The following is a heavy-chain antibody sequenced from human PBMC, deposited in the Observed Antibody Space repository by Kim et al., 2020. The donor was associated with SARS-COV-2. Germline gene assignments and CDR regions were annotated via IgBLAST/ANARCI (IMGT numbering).Heavy chain of an antibody. CDR2: INHSGST. D-gene: IGHD2-21*01. J-gene: IGHJ4*02. CDR3: ARAPASILWWVESKSYFDY. Sequence: SETLSLTFAVYGGSFSGYYWSWIRQPPGKGLEWIGEINHSGSTNYNPSLKSRVTISVDTSKNQFSLKLSSVTAADTAVYYCARAPASILWWVESKSYFDYWGQGTLVSVSS. CDR1: GGSFSGYY. V-gene: IGHV4-34*01.